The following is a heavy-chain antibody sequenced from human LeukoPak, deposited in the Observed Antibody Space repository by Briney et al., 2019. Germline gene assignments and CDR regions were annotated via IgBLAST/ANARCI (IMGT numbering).Heavy chain of an antibody. CDR1: GYTFTSYG. Sequence: ASVKVSCKASGYTFTSYGISWVRQAPGQGLEWMGGITPIFGTANYAQKFRGRVTITADESTSTAYMELSSLRSEDTAVYYCARGARYCSSTSCYYFDYWGQGTLVTVSS. CDR3: ARGARYCSSTSCYYFDY. V-gene: IGHV1-69*13. CDR2: ITPIFGTA. D-gene: IGHD2-2*01. J-gene: IGHJ4*02.